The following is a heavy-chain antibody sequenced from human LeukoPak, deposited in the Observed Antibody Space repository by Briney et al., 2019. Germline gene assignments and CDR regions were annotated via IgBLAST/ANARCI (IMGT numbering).Heavy chain of an antibody. J-gene: IGHJ6*03. CDR1: GFTFSNAW. D-gene: IGHD2-15*01. CDR3: TTVSSGGSNSWSYYYYMDV. V-gene: IGHV3-15*01. CDR2: IKSKTDGGTT. Sequence: PGGSLRLSCAASGFTFSNAWMSWVRQAPGKGLEWVGRIKSKTDGGTTDYAAPVKGRFTISRDDSKNTLYLQMNSLKTEDTAVYYCTTVSSGGSNSWSYYYYMDVWGKGTTVTVSS.